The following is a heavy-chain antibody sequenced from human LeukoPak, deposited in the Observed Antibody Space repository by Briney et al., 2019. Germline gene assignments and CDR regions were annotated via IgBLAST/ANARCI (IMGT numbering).Heavy chain of an antibody. V-gene: IGHV4-34*01. J-gene: IGHJ6*03. CDR1: GESFTTFY. Sequence: SETLSLTCAVYGESFTTFYWGWIRQTPGKGLEWIGEINHTGSTNYNPSLKSRVTISVDTSKNQFSLKLSSVTAADTAVYYCARVQGSGWTRRYYYYMDVWGKGTTVTISS. CDR2: INHTGST. CDR3: ARVQGSGWTRRYYYYMDV. D-gene: IGHD6-19*01.